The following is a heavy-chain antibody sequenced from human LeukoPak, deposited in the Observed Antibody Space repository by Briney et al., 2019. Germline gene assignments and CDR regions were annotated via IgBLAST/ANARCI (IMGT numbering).Heavy chain of an antibody. CDR1: GGSFSGYY. D-gene: IGHD5-18*01. V-gene: IGHV4-34*01. CDR2: INHSGST. Sequence: SETLSLTCAVYGGSFSGYYWSWIRQPPGKGLKWIGEINHSGSTNYNPSLKSRVTTSVDTSKNQFSLKLSSVTAADTAVYYCARDRRYSYGYHYYGMDVWGQGTTVTVSS. CDR3: ARDRRYSYGYHYYGMDV. J-gene: IGHJ6*02.